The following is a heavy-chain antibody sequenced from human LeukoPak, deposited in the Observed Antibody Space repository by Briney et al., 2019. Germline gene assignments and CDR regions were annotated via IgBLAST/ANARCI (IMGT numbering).Heavy chain of an antibody. CDR1: GGSISSGDYY. V-gene: IGHV4-30-4*01. Sequence: SETLSLTCTVSGGSISSGDYYWSWIRQPPGKGLEWIGYIYYGGSTYYNPSLKSRVTISVDTSKNQFSLKLSSVTAADTAVYYCARVGEGLFDYWGQGTLVTVSS. J-gene: IGHJ4*02. D-gene: IGHD3-10*01. CDR2: IYYGGST. CDR3: ARVGEGLFDY.